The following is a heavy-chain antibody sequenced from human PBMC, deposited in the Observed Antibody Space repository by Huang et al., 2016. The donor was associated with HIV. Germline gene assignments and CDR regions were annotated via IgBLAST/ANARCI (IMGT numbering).Heavy chain of an antibody. Sequence: QVHLVQSGAEVKKPGASVKVSCKASGYTFTNYDINWVRQAPGRGLELMGWMNPNTGNTGSAQSFQGRVTMTRKTSITTAYMELTSLTSEDTAVYYCARSAYGDLDYWGLGTLVIVSS. D-gene: IGHD4-17*01. CDR2: MNPNTGNT. V-gene: IGHV1-8*02. CDR3: ARSAYGDLDY. CDR1: GYTFTNYD. J-gene: IGHJ4*02.